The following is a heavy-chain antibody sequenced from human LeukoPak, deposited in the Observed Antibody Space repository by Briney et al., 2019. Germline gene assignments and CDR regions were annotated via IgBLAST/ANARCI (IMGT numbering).Heavy chain of an antibody. Sequence: PGGSLRLSCAASGFTFSSYAMSWVRQAPGKGLEWVSAISGSGGSTYYADSVKGRFTISRDNSKNTLYLQMNSLRAEDTVVYYCAKGYCRGGSCPNYYYYYGMDVWGQGTTVTVSS. J-gene: IGHJ6*02. V-gene: IGHV3-23*01. CDR1: GFTFSSYA. CDR3: AKGYCRGGSCPNYYYYYGMDV. CDR2: ISGSGGST. D-gene: IGHD2-15*01.